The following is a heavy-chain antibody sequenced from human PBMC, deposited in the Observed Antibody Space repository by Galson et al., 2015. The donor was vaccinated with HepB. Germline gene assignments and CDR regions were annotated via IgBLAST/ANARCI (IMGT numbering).Heavy chain of an antibody. CDR3: ARDVPLYSDNYYYGMDV. CDR1: GYTFTSYG. J-gene: IGHJ6*02. D-gene: IGHD5-12*01. V-gene: IGHV1-18*04. Sequence: SVKVSCKASGYTFTSYGISWVRQAPGQGLEWMGWISAYNGNTNYAQKLQGRVTMTTDTSTSTAYMELRSLRSDDTAVYYCARDVPLYSDNYYYGMDVWGQGTTVTVSS. CDR2: ISAYNGNT.